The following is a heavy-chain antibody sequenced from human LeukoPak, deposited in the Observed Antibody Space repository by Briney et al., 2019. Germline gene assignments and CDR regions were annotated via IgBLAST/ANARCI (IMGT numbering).Heavy chain of an antibody. CDR1: GDSVSSYNTA. V-gene: IGHV6-1*01. Sequence: SQTLSLTCAISGDSVSSYNTAWNWIRQSPSRGLEWLGRTYYRSKWYNDYAVSVKSRIVVNPDTSKNQFSLQLNSVTSEDTAVYYCARGRASAFDVWGQGTMVTVSS. CDR2: TYYRSKWYN. J-gene: IGHJ3*01. CDR3: ARGRASAFDV. D-gene: IGHD6-25*01.